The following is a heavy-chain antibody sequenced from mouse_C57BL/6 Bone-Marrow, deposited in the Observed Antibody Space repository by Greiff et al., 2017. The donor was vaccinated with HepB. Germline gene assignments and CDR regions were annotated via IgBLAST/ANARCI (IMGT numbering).Heavy chain of an antibody. CDR1: GYTFTSYW. V-gene: IGHV1-69*01. Sequence: QVQLQQPGAELVMPGASVKLSCKASGYTFTSYWMHWVKQRPGQGLEWIGEIDPSDSYTNYNQKFKGKSTLTVDKSSSTAYMQLSILTSEDSAVYYCAPFLLFAYWGQGTLVTVSA. CDR2: IDPSDSYT. J-gene: IGHJ3*01. CDR3: APFLLFAY.